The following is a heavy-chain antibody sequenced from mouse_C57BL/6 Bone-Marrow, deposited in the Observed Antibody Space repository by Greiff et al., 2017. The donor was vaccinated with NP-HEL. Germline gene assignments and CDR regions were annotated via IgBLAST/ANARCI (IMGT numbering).Heavy chain of an antibody. V-gene: IGHV3-6*01. Sequence: DVQLQESGPGLVKPSQSLSLTCSVTGYSITSGYYWNWIRQFPGNKLEWMGYISYDGSNNYNPSLKNQISITRDTSKNQFFLKLNSVTTKDTATYYCAREGDYGSVYWGQGTTLTVSS. J-gene: IGHJ2*01. CDR3: AREGDYGSVY. CDR1: GYSITSGYY. CDR2: ISYDGSN. D-gene: IGHD1-1*01.